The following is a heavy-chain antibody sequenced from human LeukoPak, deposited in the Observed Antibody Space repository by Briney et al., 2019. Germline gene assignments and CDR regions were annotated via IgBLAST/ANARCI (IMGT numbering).Heavy chain of an antibody. D-gene: IGHD1-26*01. Sequence: PGGSLRLSCAASGFTVSSNYMSWVRRAPGKGLEWVSVIYSGGSTYYADSVKGRFNISRDNSKNTLYLQMNSLRAEDTAVYYCARVSWSVGATAKKKHYYYYYYMDVWGKGTTVTISS. CDR1: GFTVSSNY. CDR2: IYSGGST. J-gene: IGHJ6*03. CDR3: ARVSWSVGATAKKKHYYYYYYMDV. V-gene: IGHV3-53*01.